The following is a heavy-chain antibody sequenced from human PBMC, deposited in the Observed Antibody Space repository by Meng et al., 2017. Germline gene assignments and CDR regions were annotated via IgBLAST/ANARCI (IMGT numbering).Heavy chain of an antibody. CDR3: ARIGDWGSTRYFDY. D-gene: IGHD7-27*01. V-gene: IGHV4-4*03. CDR2: IYHSGST. CDR1: GGSISSSNW. Sequence: LDESGPGRVKPPGTLSLTCAVSGGSISSSNWWSWVRQPPGKGLEWIGEIYHSGSTNYNPSLKSRVTISVDKSKNQFSLKLSSVTAADTAVYYCARIGDWGSTRYFDYWGQGTLVTVSS. J-gene: IGHJ4*02.